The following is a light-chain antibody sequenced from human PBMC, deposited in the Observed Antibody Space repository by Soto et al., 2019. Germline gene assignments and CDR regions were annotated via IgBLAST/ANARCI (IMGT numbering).Light chain of an antibody. CDR2: GAS. Sequence: CRISQSVSSSYLAWYQQKPGQAPRLLIYGASSRATGIPDRFSGSGHGTDFALALRCLHSYDFAVHYCQERSKWPGTFGEGTKVDIK. J-gene: IGKJ1*01. CDR3: QERSKWPGT. CDR1: QSVSSSY. V-gene: IGKV3D-20*02.